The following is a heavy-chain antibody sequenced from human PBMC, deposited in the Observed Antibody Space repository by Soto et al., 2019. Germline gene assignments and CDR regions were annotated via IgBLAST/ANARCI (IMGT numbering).Heavy chain of an antibody. J-gene: IGHJ4*02. CDR2: IYWNDDK. Sequence: QITLKESGPTLVKPTQTLTLTCTFSGFSLSTSGVGVGWIRQPPGKALEWLALIYWNDDKRYSPSLKSRLTITKDTFKNQVVLTMTNMDPVDTATYYCARQPYYDSSSYYPLFDYWGQGTLVTVSS. D-gene: IGHD3-22*01. CDR3: ARQPYYDSSSYYPLFDY. CDR1: GFSLSTSGVG. V-gene: IGHV2-5*01.